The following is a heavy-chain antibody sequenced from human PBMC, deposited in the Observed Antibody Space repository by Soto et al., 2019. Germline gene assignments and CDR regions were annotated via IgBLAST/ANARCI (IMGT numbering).Heavy chain of an antibody. CDR1: GXTFSTYR. Sequence: GSLRLSCAASGXTFSTYRMNWVRQAPGKGLEWVSFISSSSSFTYYADSVKGRFTISRDNAKNSLYLQMNSLRAEDTAVYYCARLTSGSAYYFDYWGQGTLGTVS. CDR2: ISSSSSFT. J-gene: IGHJ4*02. CDR3: ARLTSGSAYYFDY. D-gene: IGHD3-22*01. V-gene: IGHV3-21*01.